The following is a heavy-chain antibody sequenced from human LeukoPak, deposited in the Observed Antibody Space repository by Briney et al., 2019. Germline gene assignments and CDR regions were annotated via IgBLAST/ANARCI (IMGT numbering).Heavy chain of an antibody. J-gene: IGHJ4*02. V-gene: IGHV3-30*03. Sequence: GGSLRLSCVASGFTFSSYNMIWVRQAPGKGLEWVAVISYHGSNKYYADSVKGRFTISRDNSKNTLYLQINRLRPEDTAVYYCARGNAFYADYEDSFDYWGQGTLVTVSS. D-gene: IGHD3-16*01. CDR1: GFTFSSYN. CDR2: ISYHGSNK. CDR3: ARGNAFYADYEDSFDY.